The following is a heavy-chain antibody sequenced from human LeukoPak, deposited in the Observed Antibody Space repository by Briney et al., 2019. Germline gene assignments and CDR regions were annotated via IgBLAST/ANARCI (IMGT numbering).Heavy chain of an antibody. CDR1: GFTFHDYA. CDR2: ISWHSGSI. Sequence: PGGSLRLSCAASGFTFHDYAMHWVRQAPGKGLEWVSGISWHSGSIGYADSVKGRFTISRDNAKNSLYLQMNSLRAEDTALYYCAKDTWDSSGYLSLWGQGTQVTVSS. D-gene: IGHD3-22*01. CDR3: AKDTWDSSGYLSL. J-gene: IGHJ4*02. V-gene: IGHV3-9*01.